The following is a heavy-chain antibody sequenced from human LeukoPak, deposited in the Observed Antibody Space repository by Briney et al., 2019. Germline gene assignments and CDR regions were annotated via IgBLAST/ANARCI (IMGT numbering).Heavy chain of an antibody. CDR2: IYTSGST. Sequence: SETLSLTCTVSGGSISSYYWSWIRQPAGKGLEWIGRIYTSGSTNYNPSLKSRVTMSVDTSKNQSSLKLSSVTAADTAVYYCARDRSAGSYTDNWFDPWGQGTLVTVSS. D-gene: IGHD1-26*01. CDR3: ARDRSAGSYTDNWFDP. V-gene: IGHV4-4*07. CDR1: GGSISSYY. J-gene: IGHJ5*02.